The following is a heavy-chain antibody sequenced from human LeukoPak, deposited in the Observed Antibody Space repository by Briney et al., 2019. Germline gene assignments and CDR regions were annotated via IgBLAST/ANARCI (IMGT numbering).Heavy chain of an antibody. V-gene: IGHV3-30*12. J-gene: IGHJ4*02. CDR3: ARDRSTSGRGEYAFDY. Sequence: PGGSLRLSCAASGFTFSSYGMHWVRQAPGKGLEWVAVISYDGSNKYYADSVKGRFTISRDNAKNLLFLQMDSLRAEDTAIYYCARDRSTSGRGEYAFDYWGQGSLVTVSS. D-gene: IGHD6-19*01. CDR2: ISYDGSNK. CDR1: GFTFSSYG.